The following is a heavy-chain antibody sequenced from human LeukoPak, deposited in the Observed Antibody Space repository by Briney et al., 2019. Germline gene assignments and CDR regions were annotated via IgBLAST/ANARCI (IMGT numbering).Heavy chain of an antibody. CDR1: VFIISKAW. D-gene: IGHD3-16*01. J-gene: IGHJ4*02. V-gene: IGHV3-15*01. Sequence: GGSLRLSCAASVFIISKAWMAWVRQAPGKGLEWAGHIKTEAEDGTTDYAAPVKGRFTISRDDAKSTLYLQMNSQNTEDTAVHFCTSALNLVLGELLGYWGQGTLVTVSS. CDR2: IKTEAEDGTT. CDR3: TSALNLVLGELLGY.